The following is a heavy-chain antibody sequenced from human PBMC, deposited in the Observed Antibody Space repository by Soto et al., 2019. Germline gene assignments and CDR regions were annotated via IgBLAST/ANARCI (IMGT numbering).Heavy chain of an antibody. CDR3: VRDFVTNKGWLGP. D-gene: IGHD2-15*01. CDR2: IYHGGNT. V-gene: IGHV4-38-2*02. CDR1: GFAISSGSY. J-gene: IGHJ5*02. Sequence: PSETLSLTCAVSGFAISSGSYWDWIRQPSGKGLEWIASIYHGGNTYYNPSLRSQVTISVDTSRNQFYLKLSSVTAADTAVYYCVRDFVTNKGWLGPWGQGILVTVSS.